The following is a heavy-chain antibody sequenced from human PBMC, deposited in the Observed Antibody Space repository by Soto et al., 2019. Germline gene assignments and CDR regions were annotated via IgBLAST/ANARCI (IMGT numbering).Heavy chain of an antibody. V-gene: IGHV3-33*01. CDR2: IWYDGSNK. CDR3: ARSYYDSSGPVDY. D-gene: IGHD3-22*01. Sequence: ESGGGVVQPGRSLRLSCAASGFTFSSYGMDWVRQAPGKGLEWVAVIWYDGSNKYYADSVKGRFTISRDNSKNTLYLQMNSLRAEDTAVYYCARSYYDSSGPVDYWGQGTLVTVSS. J-gene: IGHJ4*02. CDR1: GFTFSSYG.